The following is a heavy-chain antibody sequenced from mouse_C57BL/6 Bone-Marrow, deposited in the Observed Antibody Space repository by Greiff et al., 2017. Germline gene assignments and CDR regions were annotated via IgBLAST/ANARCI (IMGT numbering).Heavy chain of an antibody. Sequence: VQLQQPGAELVKPGASVKLSCKASGYTFTSYWMQWVKQRPGQGLEWIGEIDPSDSYTNYNQKFKGKATLTVDTSSSTAYMQLSSLTSEDSAVYYCAREGELGRLWYFDVWGTGTTVTVSS. V-gene: IGHV1-50*01. D-gene: IGHD4-1*01. CDR2: IDPSDSYT. CDR1: GYTFTSYW. CDR3: AREGELGRLWYFDV. J-gene: IGHJ1*03.